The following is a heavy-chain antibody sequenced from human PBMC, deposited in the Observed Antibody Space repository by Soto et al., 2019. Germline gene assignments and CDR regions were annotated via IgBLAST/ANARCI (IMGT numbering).Heavy chain of an antibody. CDR1: GFTFSSYA. J-gene: IGHJ6*02. V-gene: IGHV3-23*01. CDR2: ISGSGGST. Sequence: QPGGSLRLSCAASGFTFSSYAMSWVRQAPGKGLEWVSAISGSGGSTYYADSVKGRFTISRDNSKKTLYLQMNSLRAEDTAVYYCAKTRLQSKIAGMDVWGQGTTVTVSS. CDR3: AKTRLQSKIAGMDV. D-gene: IGHD6-25*01.